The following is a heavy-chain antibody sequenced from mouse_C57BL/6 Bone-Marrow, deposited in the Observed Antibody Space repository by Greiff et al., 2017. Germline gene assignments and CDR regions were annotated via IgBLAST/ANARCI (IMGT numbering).Heavy chain of an antibody. J-gene: IGHJ2*01. D-gene: IGHD2-4*01. CDR1: RYTFTSYW. CDR3: ARATDDDYDDVAYYFDY. CDR2: IDPSDSYT. V-gene: IGHV1-50*01. Sequence: VQLQQPGAELVKPGASVKLSCKASRYTFTSYWMQWVKQRPGQGLEWIGEIDPSDSYTNYNQKFKGKATLTVDTSSSTAYMQLSSLTAEDSAVYYCARATDDDYDDVAYYFDYWGQGTTLTVSS.